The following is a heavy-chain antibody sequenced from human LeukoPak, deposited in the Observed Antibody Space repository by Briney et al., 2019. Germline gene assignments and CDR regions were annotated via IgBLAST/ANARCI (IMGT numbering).Heavy chain of an antibody. Sequence: SQTLSLTCTVSGGSISSGGYYCSWIRQHPGKGLGWIGYIFYSGSTYYNPSLKSRVAISVDTSKNQFSLKLSSVTAADTAVYYCARGPGRNWFDPWGQGTLVTVSS. CDR3: ARGPGRNWFDP. V-gene: IGHV4-31*03. J-gene: IGHJ5*02. CDR1: GGSISSGGYY. CDR2: IFYSGST.